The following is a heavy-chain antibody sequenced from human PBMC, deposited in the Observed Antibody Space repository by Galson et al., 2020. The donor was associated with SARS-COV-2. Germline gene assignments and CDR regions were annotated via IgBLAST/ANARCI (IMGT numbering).Heavy chain of an antibody. CDR3: ASGDYGVS. D-gene: IGHD4-17*01. CDR1: GFTFTDYY. Sequence: ASVKVSCKASGFTFTDYYMNWVRQAPGQGLEWVGWINPYSGDTDQAQNFQGRVTMTSDTTIKTAYMELSSLRSDDTAIYYCASGDYGVSWGQGTLITVSS. V-gene: IGHV1-2*02. CDR2: INPYSGDT. J-gene: IGHJ4*03.